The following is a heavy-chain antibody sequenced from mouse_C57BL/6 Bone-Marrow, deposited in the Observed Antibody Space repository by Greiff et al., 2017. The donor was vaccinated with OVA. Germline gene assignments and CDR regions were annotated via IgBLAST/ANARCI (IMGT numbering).Heavy chain of an antibody. CDR2: FHPYNDDT. CDR1: GYTFTTYP. Sequence: QVQLQQSGAELVKPGASVKMSCKASGYTFTTYPIEWMKQNHGKSLEWIGNFHPYNDDTKYNEKFKGKATLTVEKSYSTVYLELSRLTSVNSVVYSRARGGRGGGYAMDYWGQGTSVTVSS. V-gene: IGHV1-47*01. CDR3: ARGGRGGGYAMDY. J-gene: IGHJ4*01.